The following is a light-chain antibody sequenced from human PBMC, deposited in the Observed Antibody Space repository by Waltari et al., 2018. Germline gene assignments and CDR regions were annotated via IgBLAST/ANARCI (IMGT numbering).Light chain of an antibody. V-gene: IGLV1-40*01. CDR3: QTCLSSVGGSV. CDR2: VNQ. CDR1: CSNIGAGHD. J-gene: IGLJ2*01. Sequence: QPALMPPPSVSGAPGPRVPIPCTGTCSNIGAGHDVHCYQQLRGTASKLLTYVNQRRRSGVPVRFSGAKSSASAFLARSGGSGEDAADYFCQTCLSSVGGSVFGGRPRL.